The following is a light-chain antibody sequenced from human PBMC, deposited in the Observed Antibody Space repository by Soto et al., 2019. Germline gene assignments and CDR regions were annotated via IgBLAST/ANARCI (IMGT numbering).Light chain of an antibody. Sequence: DIRMTQSPSTLSASVGDRVTITCRSSQSISSYFAWYQQKPGKAPQLLIYDASSLESGVPSRFSGSESGTEFTLTISSLQADDSATYYCQEYTDNSRTFGQGTKVDIK. J-gene: IGKJ1*01. V-gene: IGKV1-5*01. CDR1: QSISSY. CDR3: QEYTDNSRT. CDR2: DAS.